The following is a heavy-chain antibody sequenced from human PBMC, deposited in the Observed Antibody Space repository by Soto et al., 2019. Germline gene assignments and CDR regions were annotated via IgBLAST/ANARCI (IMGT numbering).Heavy chain of an antibody. J-gene: IGHJ3*02. Sequence: EVQLLESGGGLVQPGGSLRLSCAASGFTFSSYAMSWVRQAPGKGLEWVSAISGSGGSTYYADSVKGRFTISRDNSKNTLYLQMNSLRAEDTAVYYCARWPLLAATNSDAFDIWGQGTMVTVSS. V-gene: IGHV3-23*01. CDR3: ARWPLLAATNSDAFDI. CDR2: ISGSGGST. CDR1: GFTFSSYA. D-gene: IGHD2-15*01.